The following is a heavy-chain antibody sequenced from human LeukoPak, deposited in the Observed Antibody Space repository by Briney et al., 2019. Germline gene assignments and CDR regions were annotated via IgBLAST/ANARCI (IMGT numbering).Heavy chain of an antibody. V-gene: IGHV2-70*11. J-gene: IGHJ4*02. CDR2: IDWDDDK. D-gene: IGHD5-12*01. Sequence: SGPTLVNPTQTLTLTCTFSGFSLSTSGMCVSWIRQPPGKALEWLARIDWDDDKYYSTSLKTRLTISKDTSKNQVVLTMTNMDPVDTATYYCARIIVGSGYVLFDYWGQGTLVTVSS. CDR1: GFSLSTSGMC. CDR3: ARIIVGSGYVLFDY.